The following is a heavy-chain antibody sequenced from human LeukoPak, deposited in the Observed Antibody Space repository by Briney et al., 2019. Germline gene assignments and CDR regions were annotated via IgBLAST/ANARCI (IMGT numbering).Heavy chain of an antibody. V-gene: IGHV3-21*01. CDR1: GFTFSSYR. D-gene: IGHD2-15*01. CDR2: ISSSSSYI. CDR3: ARDYCSGGSCYAADDQH. J-gene: IGHJ1*01. Sequence: NPGGSLRLSCAASGFTFSSYRMNWVRQAPGKGLEWVSSISSSSSYIYYADSVKGRFTISRDNAKNSLYLQMNSLRAEDTAVYYCARDYCSGGSCYAADDQHWGQGTLVTVSS.